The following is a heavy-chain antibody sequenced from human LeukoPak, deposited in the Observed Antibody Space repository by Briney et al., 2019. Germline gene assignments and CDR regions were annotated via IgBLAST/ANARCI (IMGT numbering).Heavy chain of an antibody. CDR3: ARVRGDYYMDV. Sequence: GGSLRLSCAASGFIFSSYWMHWVRQAPGKELVWVSHITSDRSRTTYGDSVKGRFTISRDNAKNTLYLQMNSLRAEDTAVYYCARVRGDYYMDVWGKGTTVTVSS. J-gene: IGHJ6*03. D-gene: IGHD2-15*01. CDR1: GFIFSSYW. V-gene: IGHV3-74*01. CDR2: ITSDRSRT.